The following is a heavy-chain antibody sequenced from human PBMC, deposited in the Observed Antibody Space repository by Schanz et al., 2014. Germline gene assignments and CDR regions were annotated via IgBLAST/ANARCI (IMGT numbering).Heavy chain of an antibody. V-gene: IGHV1-2*06. CDR3: ASDFWSGYSHYYYGLDV. CDR1: GYTFTDYY. D-gene: IGHD3-3*01. Sequence: QLVQSGAEVKKLGASVKVSCKASGYTFTDYYMHWVRQAPGQGLEWMGRINPNSGGTNYAQKFQCRVTMTRDMSINTAYMELSRLRADDSAVYYCASDFWSGYSHYYYGLDVWGQGTMVTVSS. CDR2: INPNSGGT. J-gene: IGHJ6*02.